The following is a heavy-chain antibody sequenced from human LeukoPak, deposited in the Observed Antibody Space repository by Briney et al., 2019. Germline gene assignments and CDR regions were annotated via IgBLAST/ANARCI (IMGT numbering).Heavy chain of an antibody. CDR3: ARDHSGGWSLDY. J-gene: IGHJ4*02. V-gene: IGHV3-7*01. Sequence: GSLRLSCAASGFTFSSYSMNWVRQAPGKGLEWVANIKQDGSEKFYVDSVKGRFTISRDNAKNSLYLQMNSLRAEDTAVYYCARDHSGGWSLDYWGQGTLVTVSS. CDR2: IKQDGSEK. D-gene: IGHD6-19*01. CDR1: GFTFSSYS.